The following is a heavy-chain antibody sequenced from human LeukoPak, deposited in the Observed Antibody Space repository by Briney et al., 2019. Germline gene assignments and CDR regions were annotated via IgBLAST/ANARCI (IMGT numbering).Heavy chain of an antibody. CDR1: GYTFTSYY. J-gene: IGHJ4*02. Sequence: VASVKVSCKAFGYTFTSYYMHWVRQAPGQGLEWMGIMNPSGGSTSYAQKFQDRVSMTRDTSTSTVYMELSSLRSEDTAVYYCARGISITMVRGVIDYWGQGTLVTVS. CDR2: MNPSGGST. V-gene: IGHV1-46*01. CDR3: ARGISITMVRGVIDY. D-gene: IGHD3-10*01.